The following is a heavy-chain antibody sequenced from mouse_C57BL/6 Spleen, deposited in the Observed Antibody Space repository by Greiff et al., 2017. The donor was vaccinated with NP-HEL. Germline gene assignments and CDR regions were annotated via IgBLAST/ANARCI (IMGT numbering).Heavy chain of an antibody. CDR3: ARSRTGSSLYAMDD. J-gene: IGHJ4*01. CDR1: GYAFSSYW. Sequence: QVQLQQSGAELVKPGASVKISCKASGYAFSSYWMNWVKQRPGKGLEWIGQIYPGDGDTNYNGKFKGKATLTADKASSTAYMQLSSLTSEDSAVYFCARSRTGSSLYAMDDWGQGTSGTVSS. CDR2: IYPGDGDT. D-gene: IGHD1-1*01. V-gene: IGHV1-80*01.